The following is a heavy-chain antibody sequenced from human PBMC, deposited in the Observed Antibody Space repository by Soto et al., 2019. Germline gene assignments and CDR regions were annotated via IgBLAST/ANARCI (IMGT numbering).Heavy chain of an antibody. CDR3: AKVSRKGSAIDFDY. J-gene: IGHJ4*02. CDR1: GYTFSNYD. CDR2: VNPNNGDT. Sequence: QVQLVQSGAELKKPGASVKVSCKASGYTFSNYDMNWVRQATGQGPEWIGWVNPNNGDTGYAQKFHGRVTLTTDISTTTAYMALTSLRSEDTAIYYCAKVSRKGSAIDFDYWGQGTLITVSS. V-gene: IGHV1-8*01. D-gene: IGHD3-10*01.